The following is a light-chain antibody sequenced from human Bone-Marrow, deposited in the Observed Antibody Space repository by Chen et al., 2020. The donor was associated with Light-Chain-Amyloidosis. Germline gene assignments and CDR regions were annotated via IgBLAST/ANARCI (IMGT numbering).Light chain of an antibody. CDR1: SSNIGNNY. V-gene: IGLV1-51*01. CDR2: DNN. CDR3: GTWDTSLSAVI. Sequence: HSVLTQPPSVSAAPGQKVTISCFGSSSNIGNNYVSWYQQLPGTAPKLLISDNNKRPSGIPDRFSGSKSGTSATLGITGLQTGDEADYFCGTWDTSLSAVIFGGGTKLTVL. J-gene: IGLJ2*01.